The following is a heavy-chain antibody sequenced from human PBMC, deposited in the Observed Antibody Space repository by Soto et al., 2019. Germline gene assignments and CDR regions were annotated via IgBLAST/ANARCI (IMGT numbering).Heavy chain of an antibody. J-gene: IGHJ4*02. CDR1: GFTFSSYA. CDR2: ISGSGGST. V-gene: IGHV3-23*01. Sequence: GGSLRLSCAASGFTFSSYAMSWVRQAPGKGLEWVSAISGSGGSTYYADSVKGRFTISRDNSKNTLYLQMNSLRAEDTAVYYCAKVAPPPRVVVAVFDYWGQGTLVTVSS. CDR3: AKVAPPPRVVVAVFDY. D-gene: IGHD2-15*01.